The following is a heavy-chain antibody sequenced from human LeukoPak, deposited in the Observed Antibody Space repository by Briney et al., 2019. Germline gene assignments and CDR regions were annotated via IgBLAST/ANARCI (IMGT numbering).Heavy chain of an antibody. V-gene: IGHV1-2*02. J-gene: IGHJ4*02. Sequence: ASVKVSCKASGYTFTGYYMHWVRQAPGQGLEWMGWINPNSGGTNYAQKFQGRVTMTRDTSISTAYMELSRLRSDDTAVYYCARVLRLGELSFGPRDYWGQGTLVTVSS. CDR1: GYTFTGYY. CDR3: ARVLRLGELSFGPRDY. D-gene: IGHD3-16*02. CDR2: INPNSGGT.